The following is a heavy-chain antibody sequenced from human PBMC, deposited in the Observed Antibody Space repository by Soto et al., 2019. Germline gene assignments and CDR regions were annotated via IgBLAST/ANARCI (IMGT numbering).Heavy chain of an antibody. CDR2: INPSGGST. CDR1: GYTFTSYY. CDR3: ARGRGGPKDYYYYIDV. Sequence: VASVKVSCKASGYTFTSYYMHWVRQAPGQGLEWMGIINPSGGSTSYAQKLQGRVTMTKDTSTSTVYMELISLRSEVSAVYYCARGRGGPKDYYYYIDVWGKGTTVTSP. J-gene: IGHJ6*03. D-gene: IGHD2-15*01. V-gene: IGHV1-46*03.